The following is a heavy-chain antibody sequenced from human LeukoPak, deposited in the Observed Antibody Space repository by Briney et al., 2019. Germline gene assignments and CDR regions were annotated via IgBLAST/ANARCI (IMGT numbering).Heavy chain of an antibody. CDR2: IYYSGST. CDR1: GGSISSYY. D-gene: IGHD6-13*01. V-gene: IGHV4-59*12. Sequence: SETLSLTCTVSGGSISSYYWSWIRQPPGKGLEWIGYIYYSGSTNYNPSLKSRVTISVDTSKNQFSLKLSSVTAADTAVYYCARESSSWSHYYYYYMDVWGKGTTVTVSS. J-gene: IGHJ6*03. CDR3: ARESSSWSHYYYYYMDV.